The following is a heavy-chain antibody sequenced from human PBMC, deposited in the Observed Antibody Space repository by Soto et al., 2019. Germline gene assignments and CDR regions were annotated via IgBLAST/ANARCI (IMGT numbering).Heavy chain of an antibody. V-gene: IGHV6-1*01. J-gene: IGHJ6*02. CDR1: GDGVSSNSAA. CDR2: TYYRSKWYN. D-gene: IGHD6-13*01. Sequence: SQTLSLTCAISGDGVSSNSAAWNWTRQSPSRGLEWLGRTYYRSKWYNDYAVSVKSRITINPDTSKNQFSLQLNSVTPEDTAVYYCARVKAAAAGTRNYYYYGMDVWGQGTTVTVSS. CDR3: ARVKAAAAGTRNYYYYGMDV.